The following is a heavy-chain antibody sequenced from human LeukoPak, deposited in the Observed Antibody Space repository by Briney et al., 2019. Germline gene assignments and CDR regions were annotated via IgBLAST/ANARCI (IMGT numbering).Heavy chain of an antibody. Sequence: SETLSLTCTVSGGSISSSSYYWGWIRQPPGKGLEWIGSIYYSGSTYHNPSLKSRVTISVDTSKNQFSLKLSSVTAADTAVYYCAREYGGYGRYFDYWGQGTLVTVSS. CDR1: GGSISSSSYY. D-gene: IGHD5-12*01. CDR2: IYYSGST. J-gene: IGHJ4*02. V-gene: IGHV4-39*02. CDR3: AREYGGYGRYFDY.